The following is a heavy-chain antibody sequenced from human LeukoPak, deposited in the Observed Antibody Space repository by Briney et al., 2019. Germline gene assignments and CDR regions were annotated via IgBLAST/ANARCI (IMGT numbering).Heavy chain of an antibody. J-gene: IGHJ4*02. Sequence: GGSLRLSCAASGFTFSSYSMNWVRQAPGKGLEWVSYISSSGSTIYYADSVKGRFTISRDNAKNSLYLQMNSLRAEDTAVYYCARSDYGDYAAYYWGQGTLVTVSS. CDR1: GFTFSSYS. CDR3: ARSDYGDYAAYY. CDR2: ISSSGSTI. V-gene: IGHV3-48*01. D-gene: IGHD4-17*01.